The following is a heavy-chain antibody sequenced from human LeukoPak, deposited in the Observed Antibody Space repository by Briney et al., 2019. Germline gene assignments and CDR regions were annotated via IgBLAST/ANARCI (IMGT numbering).Heavy chain of an antibody. CDR2: INHSGST. CDR3: ARGGYSNYRNWFDP. CDR1: GGSFSGYY. J-gene: IGHJ5*02. D-gene: IGHD4-11*01. Sequence: SETLSLTCAVYGGSFSGYYWSWIRQPPGKGLEWIGEINHSGSTNSNPSLKSRVTISVDTSKNQFSLKLSSVTAADTAVYYCARGGYSNYRNWFDPWGQGTLVTVSS. V-gene: IGHV4-34*01.